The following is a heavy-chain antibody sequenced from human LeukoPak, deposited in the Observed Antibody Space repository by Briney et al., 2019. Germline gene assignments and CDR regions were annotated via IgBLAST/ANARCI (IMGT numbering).Heavy chain of an antibody. CDR2: INHSGST. D-gene: IGHD3-22*01. Sequence: KPSETLSLTCAVYGXSFSGYYWSWIRQPPGKGLEWIGEINHSGSTNYNPSLKSRVTISVDTSKNQFSLKLSSVTAADTAVYYCGRARRYYDSSGYILIFDYWGQGTLVTVSS. V-gene: IGHV4-34*01. CDR3: GRARRYYDSSGYILIFDY. CDR1: GXSFSGYY. J-gene: IGHJ4*02.